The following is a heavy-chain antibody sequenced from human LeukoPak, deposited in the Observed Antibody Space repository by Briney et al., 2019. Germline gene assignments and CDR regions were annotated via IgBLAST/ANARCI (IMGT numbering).Heavy chain of an antibody. CDR1: GASVSSHY. CDR2: VSYSGGT. Sequence: SETLSLTCTVSGASVSSHYWSWIRQPPGKGLEWIGYVSYSGGTNYNPSLKSRVTISLDTSKVQFSLRLNSVTAADTAVYYCARLSTYYHFWRSLDYWGQGTLVTVSS. CDR3: ARLSTYYHFWRSLDY. V-gene: IGHV4-59*02. J-gene: IGHJ4*02. D-gene: IGHD3-3*01.